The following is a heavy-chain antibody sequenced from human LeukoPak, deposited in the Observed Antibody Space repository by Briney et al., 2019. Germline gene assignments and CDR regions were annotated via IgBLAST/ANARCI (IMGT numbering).Heavy chain of an antibody. J-gene: IGHJ1*01. CDR3: ARSGMAVAATPWD. CDR2: INKDGSEK. D-gene: IGHD6-19*01. Sequence: PGESLRLSCAASGFTFSDFWMTWVRQPPGRGLEWVAHINKDGSEKYSVDSVRGRFTISRDNVKNSLFLQINILRAEDTAVYYCARSGMAVAATPWDWGQGTLVTVSS. CDR1: GFTFSDFW. V-gene: IGHV3-7*05.